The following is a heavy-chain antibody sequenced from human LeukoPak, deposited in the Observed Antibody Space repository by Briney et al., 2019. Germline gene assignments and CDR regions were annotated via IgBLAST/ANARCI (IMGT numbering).Heavy chain of an antibody. J-gene: IGHJ4*02. CDR1: GFTFSSYA. CDR3: AKRLYDSSGYYFDY. D-gene: IGHD3-22*01. Sequence: GGSLRLSCAASGFTFSSYAMSWVRQAPGKGLEWVSAISGSGGSTYYAGSVKGRFTISRDNSKNTLYLQMNSLRAEDTAVYYCAKRLYDSSGYYFDYWGQGTLVTVSS. V-gene: IGHV3-23*01. CDR2: ISGSGGST.